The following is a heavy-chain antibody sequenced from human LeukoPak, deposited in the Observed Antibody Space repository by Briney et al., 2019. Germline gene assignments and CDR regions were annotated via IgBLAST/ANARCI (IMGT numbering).Heavy chain of an antibody. Sequence: ASVKVSCKTSGYTFTDYHINWVRQAAGQGLEWMGGFDPEDGETIYAQKFQGRVTMTEDTSTDTAYMELSSLRSEDTAVYYCATAPYGDYVLFDYWGQGTLVTVSS. CDR3: ATAPYGDYVLFDY. V-gene: IGHV1-24*01. D-gene: IGHD4-17*01. J-gene: IGHJ4*02. CDR2: FDPEDGET. CDR1: GYTFTDYH.